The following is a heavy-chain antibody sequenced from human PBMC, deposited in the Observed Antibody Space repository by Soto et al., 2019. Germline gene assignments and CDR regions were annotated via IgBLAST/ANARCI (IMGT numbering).Heavy chain of an antibody. Sequence: GGSLRLSCAASGFTFGRHKMNWVRQAPGKGLEWVSSISTSSSYIYYADSVKGRFTISRDNAKKSLYLQMNSLRTEDTAVYYCARGGGGQDDFFSGSYNEAYYYGIDVWGQGTKVTVAS. V-gene: IGHV3-21*01. J-gene: IGHJ6*01. CDR2: ISTSSSYI. D-gene: IGHD3-3*01. CDR1: GFTFGRHK. CDR3: ARGGGGQDDFFSGSYNEAYYYGIDV.